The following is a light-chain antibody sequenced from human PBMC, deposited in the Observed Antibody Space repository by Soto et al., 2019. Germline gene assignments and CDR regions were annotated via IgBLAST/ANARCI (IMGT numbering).Light chain of an antibody. Sequence: QSALTQPASVSGSPGPSIAISCTGTNGDIGGYNYVSWYQQHPGKAPKLLIYDVSNRPSGVSNRFSGSKSGNMASLTISGLQAEDEADYYCSSYTSSNTWVFGGGTKLTVL. CDR3: SSYTSSNTWV. CDR1: NGDIGGYNY. CDR2: DVS. J-gene: IGLJ3*02. V-gene: IGLV2-14*01.